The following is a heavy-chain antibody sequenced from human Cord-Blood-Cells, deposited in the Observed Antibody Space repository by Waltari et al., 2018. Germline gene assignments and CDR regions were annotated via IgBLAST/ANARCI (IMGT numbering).Heavy chain of an antibody. V-gene: IGHV3-48*02. CDR2: ISSSSSTI. Sequence: EVQLVESGGGLVQRGGSLRLSCAASGFTFSSYRLNWFRQAPGKGLEWVSYISSSSSTIYYADSVKGRFTISRDNAKNSLYLQMNSLRDEDTAVYYCARVTAVADWFDPWGQGTLVTVSS. D-gene: IGHD6-19*01. CDR1: GFTFSSYR. CDR3: ARVTAVADWFDP. J-gene: IGHJ5*02.